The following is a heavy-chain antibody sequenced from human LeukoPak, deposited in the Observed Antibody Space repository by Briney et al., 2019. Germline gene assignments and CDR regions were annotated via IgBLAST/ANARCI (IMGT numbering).Heavy chain of an antibody. V-gene: IGHV3-23*01. CDR1: GFTFSNYA. Sequence: GGSLRLSCAASGFTFSNYAMSWVRQAPGKGLEWVSAITGSGGNTYYADSVKGRFTISRDNSKNTVLLQINSLRAEDTAGYYCAKGGDYDVLTGYYVSDYWGQGTLVTVSS. J-gene: IGHJ4*02. CDR2: ITGSGGNT. CDR3: AKGGDYDVLTGYYVSDY. D-gene: IGHD3-9*01.